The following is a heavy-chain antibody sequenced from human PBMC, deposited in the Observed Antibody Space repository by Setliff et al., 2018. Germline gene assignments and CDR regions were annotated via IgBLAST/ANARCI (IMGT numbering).Heavy chain of an antibody. CDR1: GGTFSSYV. CDR2: IIPMFGT. V-gene: IGHV1-69*13. CDR3: ARGAPGRYCSGGSCSYFDY. J-gene: IGHJ4*02. D-gene: IGHD2-15*01. Sequence: GASVKVSCKASGGTFSSYVISWVREAPGQGLEWMGGIIPMFGTNYAQKFQGRVPITADESTSTAYMELSSLRSEDTAVYYCARGAPGRYCSGGSCSYFDYWDQGILVTVSS.